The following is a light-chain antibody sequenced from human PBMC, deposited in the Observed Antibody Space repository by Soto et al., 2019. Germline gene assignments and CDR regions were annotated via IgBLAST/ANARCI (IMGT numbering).Light chain of an antibody. Sequence: QSVLTQPASVSGSPGQSITISCSGSSSDIGAYNHVAWFQQFPGKTPKLVIYSVSDRPSGVSNRFSGSKSGNTASLTISGLQAEDEADYYCSSYTSSLYVFGTGTKVTVL. CDR2: SVS. V-gene: IGLV2-14*01. CDR1: SSDIGAYNH. CDR3: SSYTSSLYV. J-gene: IGLJ1*01.